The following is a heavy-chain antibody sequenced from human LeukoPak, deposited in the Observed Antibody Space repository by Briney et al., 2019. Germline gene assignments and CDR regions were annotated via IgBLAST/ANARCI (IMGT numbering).Heavy chain of an antibody. V-gene: IGHV3-23*01. CDR1: GLSFSSFA. D-gene: IGHD5-12*01. CDR2: IRGNGET. J-gene: IGHJ4*02. CDR3: TKSSWWDIAEYYFDY. Sequence: GSLRLSCAASGLSFSSFAMSWVRQGPARGLEWVSSIRGNGETFYADSVKGRFTISRDNSKNTLYLQMNSLRAEDTAVYYCTKSSWWDIAEYYFDYWGQGTLVTVSS.